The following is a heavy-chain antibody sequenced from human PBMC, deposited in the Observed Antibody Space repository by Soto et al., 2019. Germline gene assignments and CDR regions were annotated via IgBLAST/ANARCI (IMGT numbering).Heavy chain of an antibody. CDR1: GGSISSGDYY. Sequence: QVQLQESGPGLVKPSQTLSLTCTVSGGSISSGDYYWSWIRQPPGKGLEWIGYIHYSGSTYHNPSLKSRVTISVDTSKNQFSLKLSSVTAADTAVYYWARDEGVYGSGIPPPLYGLDVWGQGTTVTVSS. V-gene: IGHV4-30-4*01. D-gene: IGHD3-10*01. J-gene: IGHJ6*02. CDR3: ARDEGVYGSGIPPPLYGLDV. CDR2: IHYSGST.